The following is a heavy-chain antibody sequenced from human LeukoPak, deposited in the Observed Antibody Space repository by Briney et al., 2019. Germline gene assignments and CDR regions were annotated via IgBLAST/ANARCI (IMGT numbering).Heavy chain of an antibody. CDR3: ARGRSGSGWGTLGFDI. Sequence: GGSLRLSCTASGFTFRTHDMHWVRHAIGKGLEWVSGTGTTGDTYYPDSLKGRFTISREDDKNSLYLQMNSLRVGDTAVYFCARGRSGSGWGTLGFDIWGQGTVVTVS. D-gene: IGHD6-19*01. CDR1: GFTFRTHD. CDR2: TGTTGDT. J-gene: IGHJ3*02. V-gene: IGHV3-13*01.